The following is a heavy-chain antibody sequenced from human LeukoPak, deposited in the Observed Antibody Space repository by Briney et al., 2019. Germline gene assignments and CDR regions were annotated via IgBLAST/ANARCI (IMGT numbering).Heavy chain of an antibody. CDR2: IYSGDSGGST. D-gene: IGHD1-14*01. V-gene: IGHV3-53*01. CDR3: ARDVNRRAFDI. CDR1: GFTVSSNY. J-gene: IGHJ3*02. Sequence: GGSLRLSCPASGFTVSSNYMTWVRQPPGKGLEWVSVIYSGDSGGSTYYADSVKGRFTISRDNSKNTLYLQMNSLRVEDTAVYYCARDVNRRAFDIWGQGTMVTVSS.